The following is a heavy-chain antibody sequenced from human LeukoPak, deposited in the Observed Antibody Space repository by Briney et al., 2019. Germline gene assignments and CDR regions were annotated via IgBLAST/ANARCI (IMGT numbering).Heavy chain of an antibody. D-gene: IGHD1-7*01. V-gene: IGHV3-7*01. CDR3: ARDGDYDWNYRSGFDY. CDR2: IKQDGNKK. CDR1: GFTFNSYW. J-gene: IGHJ4*02. Sequence: GGSLRLSCAASGFTFNSYWMAWVRQAPGKGLEWVANIKQDGNKKYYVDSVKGRFIISRDNAKNTLYLQMNSLRVEDTAVYYCARDGDYDWNYRSGFDYWGQGTLVTVSS.